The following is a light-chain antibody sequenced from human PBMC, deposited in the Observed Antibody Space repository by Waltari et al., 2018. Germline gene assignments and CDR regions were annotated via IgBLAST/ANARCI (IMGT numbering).Light chain of an antibody. CDR2: DVS. Sequence: SALTQPAPVSGSPGQLITIPCTGTSNDVGGYNYFPWYQQHPGKAPKLMIYDVSNRPSGVSNRFSGSKSGNTASLTISGLQAEDEGNYYCSSYTSSTLVVFGGGTNLTVL. J-gene: IGLJ2*01. V-gene: IGLV2-14*03. CDR3: SSYTSSTLVV. CDR1: SNDVGGYNY.